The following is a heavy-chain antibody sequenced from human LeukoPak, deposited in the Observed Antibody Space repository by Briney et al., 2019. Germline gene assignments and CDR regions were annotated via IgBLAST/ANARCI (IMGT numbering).Heavy chain of an antibody. J-gene: IGHJ4*02. V-gene: IGHV4-39*01. CDR2: IFYSGST. CDR1: GGSISSNSYY. CDR3: ARRGSIHLWTY. Sequence: SETLSLTCTVSGGSISSNSYYWGWIRQPPGKGLEWIGSIFYSGSTYYNPSLKSRVTISVDTSKNQFSLKLGSVTAADTAVHYCARRGSIHLWTYWGQGTLVTVSS. D-gene: IGHD5-18*01.